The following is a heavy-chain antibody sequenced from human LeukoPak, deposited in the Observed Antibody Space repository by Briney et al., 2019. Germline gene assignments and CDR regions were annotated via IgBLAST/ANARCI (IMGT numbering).Heavy chain of an antibody. D-gene: IGHD3-9*01. J-gene: IGHJ5*02. CDR1: GYSISSGYY. Sequence: PSETLSLTCTVSGYSISSGYYWGWIRQPPWKGLEWIGTIYHSGSTYCNPSLRSRVTISVDTSKNQFSLSLRSVTAADTAVYYCARVPGVYYDILTGYGSGWFDPWGQGTLVTVSS. CDR3: ARVPGVYYDILTGYGSGWFDP. V-gene: IGHV4-38-2*02. CDR2: IYHSGST.